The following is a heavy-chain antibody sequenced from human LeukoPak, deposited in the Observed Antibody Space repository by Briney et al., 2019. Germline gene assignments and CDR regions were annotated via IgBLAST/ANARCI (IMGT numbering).Heavy chain of an antibody. CDR1: GGTFSSYA. V-gene: IGHV1-69*13. J-gene: IGHJ6*03. D-gene: IGHD6-6*01. CDR2: IIPIFGTA. CDR3: ARGDRIAARRAYYYYYMDV. Sequence: ASVKVSCKASGGTFSSYAISWVRQAPGQGLEWMGGIIPIFGTANYAQKFQGRVTITADESTSTAYMELSSLRSEDTAVYYCARGDRIAARRAYYYYYMDVWGKGTTVTVSS.